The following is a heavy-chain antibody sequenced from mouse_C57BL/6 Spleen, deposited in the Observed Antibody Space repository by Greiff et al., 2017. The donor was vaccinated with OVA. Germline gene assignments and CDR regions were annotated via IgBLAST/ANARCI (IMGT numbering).Heavy chain of an antibody. J-gene: IGHJ3*01. CDR2: IYPADSYT. D-gene: IGHD2-3*01. CDR3: ARWDGYFAY. V-gene: IGHV1-69*01. CDR1: GYTFTSYW. Sequence: QVQLQQPGAELVMPGASVKLSCTASGYTFTSYWMHWVTQRPGQGLEWIGEIYPADSYTNYNHKFKGKSTLTVDKSSSTAYMQLSSLTSEDSAVYYCARWDGYFAYWGQGTLVTVSS.